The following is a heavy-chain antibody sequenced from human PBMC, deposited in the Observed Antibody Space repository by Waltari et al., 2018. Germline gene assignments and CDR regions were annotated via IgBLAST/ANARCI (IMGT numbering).Heavy chain of an antibody. J-gene: IGHJ6*02. CDR3: ARGHRVQGVKGVYYYYYGMDV. CDR2: IYTSGST. Sequence: QVQLQESGPGLVKPSQTLSLTCTVSGGSISSGSYYWSWIRQPAGKGLEWIGYIYTSGSTNYNPSLKSRVTISVDTSKNQFSLKLSSVTAADTAVYYCARGHRVQGVKGVYYYYYGMDVWGQGTTVTVSS. V-gene: IGHV4-61*09. D-gene: IGHD3-10*01. CDR1: GGSISSGSYY.